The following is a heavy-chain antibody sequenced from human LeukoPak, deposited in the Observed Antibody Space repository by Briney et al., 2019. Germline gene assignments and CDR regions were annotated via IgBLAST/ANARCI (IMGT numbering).Heavy chain of an antibody. CDR3: ARFIVVPAAYFDY. CDR2: IYYSGRT. Sequence: SETLSLTCTVSGGSISSSSYYWGWIRQPPGKGLEWIGNIYYSGRTYYNPSLKSRVTISLDTSKNQFSLRLSSVTAADTAVYYCARFIVVPAAYFDYWGQGTLVTVSS. V-gene: IGHV4-39*07. D-gene: IGHD2-2*01. J-gene: IGHJ4*02. CDR1: GGSISSSSYY.